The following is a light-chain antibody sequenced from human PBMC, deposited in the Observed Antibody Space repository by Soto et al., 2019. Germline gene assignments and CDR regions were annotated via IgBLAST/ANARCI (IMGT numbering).Light chain of an antibody. CDR2: DAS. V-gene: IGKV3-11*01. Sequence: EIVLTQSPATLSLSPGERATLSCRASQSVSSYLAWYQQKPGQAPRLLIYDASNRATGIPARFSGSGSGTDFTLTIISLEPEDFAVYYCQQRSNWRFGQGTRLEIK. J-gene: IGKJ5*01. CDR1: QSVSSY. CDR3: QQRSNWR.